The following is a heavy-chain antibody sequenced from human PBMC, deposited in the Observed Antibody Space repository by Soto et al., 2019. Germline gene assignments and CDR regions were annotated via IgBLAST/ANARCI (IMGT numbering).Heavy chain of an antibody. V-gene: IGHV1-3*01. D-gene: IGHD5-18*01. CDR1: GYTFTSDP. J-gene: IGHJ4*02. CDR2: INVGNGNT. CDR3: ARDPGYSYGYN. Sequence: ASVKVSCKASGYTFTSDPMHWVRQAPGQRPEWMGWINVGNGNTEYSQRFQGRVTITRDTSASTAYMELSSLRSEDTAVYYCARDPGYSYGYNWGQGTLVTVSS.